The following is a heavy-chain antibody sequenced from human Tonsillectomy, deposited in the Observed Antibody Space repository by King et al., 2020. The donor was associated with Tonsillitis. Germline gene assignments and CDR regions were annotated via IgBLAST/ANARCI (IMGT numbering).Heavy chain of an antibody. J-gene: IGHJ3*02. D-gene: IGHD4-23*01. CDR2: IKSKTDGGTT. Sequence: VQLVESGGGLVKPGGSLSLSCASSGFTFSSAWMNLVRQAPGKGLEWVGRIKSKTDGGTTDYAAPLKGRFTISRDDSKNTLYLQMNSLKTEDTAVYYCTTFRIYGGNSGNLSGGAFDIWGQGTMVTVSS. CDR1: GFTFSSAW. CDR3: TTFRIYGGNSGNLSGGAFDI. V-gene: IGHV3-15*07.